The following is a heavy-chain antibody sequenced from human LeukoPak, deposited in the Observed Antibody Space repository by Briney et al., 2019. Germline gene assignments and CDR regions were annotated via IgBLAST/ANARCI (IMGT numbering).Heavy chain of an antibody. CDR3: ARGLGSYDSSELTWPMISF. Sequence: ASVKVSCKASGYTFTNYEINWVRQATGHGLEWMGWMNPNSGDTAYARKFQGRITLTRSTSITTAYMELSGLRSDDTAVYYCARGLGSYDSSELTWPMISFWGQGTQVTVSS. J-gene: IGHJ4*02. CDR2: MNPNSGDT. CDR1: GYTFTNYE. V-gene: IGHV1-8*01. D-gene: IGHD3-22*01.